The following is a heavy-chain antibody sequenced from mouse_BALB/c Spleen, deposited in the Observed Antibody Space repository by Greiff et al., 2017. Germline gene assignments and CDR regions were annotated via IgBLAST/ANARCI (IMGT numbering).Heavy chain of an antibody. Sequence: VQLQQPGAELVKPGASVKLSCKASGYTFTSYWMHWVKQRPGQGLEWIGEIDPSDSYTNYNQKFKGKATLTVDKSSSTAYMQLSSLTSEDSAVYYGALYGSSYELFAYGGQGTLVTVSA. CDR3: ALYGSSYELFAY. CDR1: GYTFTSYW. J-gene: IGHJ3*01. CDR2: IDPSDSYT. D-gene: IGHD1-1*01. V-gene: IGHV1-69*02.